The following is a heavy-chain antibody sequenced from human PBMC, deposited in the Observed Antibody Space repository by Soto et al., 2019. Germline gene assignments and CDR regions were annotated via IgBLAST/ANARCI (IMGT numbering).Heavy chain of an antibody. V-gene: IGHV4-31*11. CDR1: GGSINSGGYY. J-gene: IGHJ4*02. D-gene: IGHD3-3*01. CDR2: IYYRGST. CDR3: ARAQTFFGIITVFDN. Sequence: PSEALSVTCAVSGGSINSGGYYWSWIRQHPGKGLEWIGDIYYRGSTNYNPSLKSRVTISIDTSKSQFSLKLSSVTAADTAVYYCARAQTFFGIITVFDNWGQGTLVTVSS.